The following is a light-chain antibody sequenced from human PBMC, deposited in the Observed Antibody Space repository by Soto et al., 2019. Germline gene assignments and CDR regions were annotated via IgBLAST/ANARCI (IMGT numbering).Light chain of an antibody. CDR2: SND. V-gene: IGLV1-44*01. J-gene: IGLJ2*01. CDR3: AAWDDSLNGVI. Sequence: QSVLTQPPSASGTPGQRVAISCSGSSSNIGSKTVSWYQHLPGTAPKLLIYSNDQRPSGVPDRFSGSKSGTSASLAISGLQSEDEADYYCAAWDDSLNGVIFGGATKLTVL. CDR1: SSNIGSKT.